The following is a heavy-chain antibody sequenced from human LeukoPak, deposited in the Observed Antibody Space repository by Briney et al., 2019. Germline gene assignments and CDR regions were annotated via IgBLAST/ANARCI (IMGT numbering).Heavy chain of an antibody. J-gene: IGHJ3*02. CDR2: INHSGST. Sequence: SETLSLTCAVYGGSFSGYYWSWIRQPPGKGLEWIGEINHSGSTNYNPSLKSRATISVDTSKNQFSLKLSSVTAADTAVYYCARWFGESHDAFDIWGQGTMVTVSS. CDR1: GGSFSGYY. CDR3: ARWFGESHDAFDI. D-gene: IGHD3-10*01. V-gene: IGHV4-34*01.